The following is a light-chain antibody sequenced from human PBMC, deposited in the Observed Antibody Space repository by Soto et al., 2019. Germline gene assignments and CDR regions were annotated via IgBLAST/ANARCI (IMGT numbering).Light chain of an antibody. Sequence: QSVLTQPASVSGSPGQSITISCTGTSSDVGGYNYVSWYQQHPGKAPKLMIYDVSNRPSGVSNRFSGSKSGNTASLTISGLQAEDEAAYCCSSYTSSSTPYVVFGGGTKLTVL. CDR3: SSYTSSSTPYVV. CDR2: DVS. V-gene: IGLV2-14*01. CDR1: SSDVGGYNY. J-gene: IGLJ2*01.